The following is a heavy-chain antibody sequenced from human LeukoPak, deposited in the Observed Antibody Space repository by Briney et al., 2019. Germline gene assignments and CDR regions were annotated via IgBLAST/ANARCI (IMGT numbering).Heavy chain of an antibody. Sequence: PGGSLSLSCAASGFTVSNNYMSWVRQAPGKGLEWVSLLYTGGNTYFADSVKGRFTISRDNSKNTLYLQMNSLRAEDTAVYYCAKSTEGYSGSYLFDYWGQGTLVTVSS. CDR2: LYTGGNT. J-gene: IGHJ4*02. V-gene: IGHV3-53*01. CDR3: AKSTEGYSGSYLFDY. D-gene: IGHD1-26*01. CDR1: GFTVSNNY.